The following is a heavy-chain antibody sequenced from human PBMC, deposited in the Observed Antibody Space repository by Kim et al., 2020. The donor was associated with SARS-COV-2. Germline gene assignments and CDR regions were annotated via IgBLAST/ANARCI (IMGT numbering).Heavy chain of an antibody. CDR1: GFTFSNYW. Sequence: GGSLRLSCAASGFTFSNYWMTWVRQAPGKGLEWVANIKQDGSEKYNVDSVKGRSTTSRDNAKNSLYLQMNSLRAEDTAVYYCARNRADLRGHYFDYWGQG. V-gene: IGHV3-7*03. CDR2: IKQDGSEK. CDR3: ARNRADLRGHYFDY. J-gene: IGHJ4*02. D-gene: IGHD6-25*01.